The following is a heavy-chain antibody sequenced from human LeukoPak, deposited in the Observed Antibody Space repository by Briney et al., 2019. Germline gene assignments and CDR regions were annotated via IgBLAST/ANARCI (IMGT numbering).Heavy chain of an antibody. CDR2: INSYNGNT. J-gene: IGHJ4*02. CDR1: GYTFTSYA. Sequence: ASVKVSCKASGYTFTSYAISWVRQAPGQGLEWVGWINSYNGNTNYAQKLQGRVTMTTDTSTNTAYMELRSLRSDDTAVYYCARDVNDNIGSSDYWGQGTLVTVSS. V-gene: IGHV1-18*01. D-gene: IGHD3-22*01. CDR3: ARDVNDNIGSSDY.